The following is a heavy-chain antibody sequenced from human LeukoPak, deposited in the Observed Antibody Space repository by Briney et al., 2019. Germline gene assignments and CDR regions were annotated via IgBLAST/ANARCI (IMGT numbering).Heavy chain of an antibody. CDR2: INHSGST. Sequence: SETLSLTCAVYGGSFSGYYWSWIRQPPGKGLEWIGEINHSGSTNYNPSLKSRVTMSVDTSKNQFSLKLSSVTAADTAVYYCARDRVSPRIAVGFDPWGQGTLVTVSS. CDR1: GGSFSGYY. D-gene: IGHD6-19*01. V-gene: IGHV4-34*01. CDR3: ARDRVSPRIAVGFDP. J-gene: IGHJ5*02.